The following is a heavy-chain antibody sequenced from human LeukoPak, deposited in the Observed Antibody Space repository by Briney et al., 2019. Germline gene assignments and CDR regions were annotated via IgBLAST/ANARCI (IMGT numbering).Heavy chain of an antibody. V-gene: IGHV4-34*01. Sequence: SGTLSLTCAVYGGSFSGYYWSWIRQHPGKGLEWIGEINHSGSTNYNPSLKSRVTISVDTSKNQFSLKLSSVTAADTAVYYCARGRAYDFWSGYYRTSFYFDYWGQGTLVTVSS. CDR1: GGSFSGYY. D-gene: IGHD3-3*01. J-gene: IGHJ4*02. CDR3: ARGRAYDFWSGYYRTSFYFDY. CDR2: INHSGST.